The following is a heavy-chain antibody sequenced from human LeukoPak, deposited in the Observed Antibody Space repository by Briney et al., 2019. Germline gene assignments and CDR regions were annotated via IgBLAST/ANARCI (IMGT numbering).Heavy chain of an antibody. CDR2: INHSGST. D-gene: IGHD3-22*01. Sequence: SETLSLTCAVYGGSFSGYYWSWIRQPPGKGLEWIREINHSGSTNYNPSLKSRVTISVDTSKNQFSLTLSSVTAVDTAVYHCARYYDSRATFDYWGQGALVTVSS. CDR1: GGSFSGYY. J-gene: IGHJ4*02. CDR3: ARYYDSRATFDY. V-gene: IGHV4-34*01.